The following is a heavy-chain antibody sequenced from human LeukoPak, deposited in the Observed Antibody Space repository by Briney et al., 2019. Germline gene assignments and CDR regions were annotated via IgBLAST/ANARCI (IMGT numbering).Heavy chain of an antibody. Sequence: PGESLKLSCAASGFTVSSNYMSWVRQAPGQGLEWVSVIYSGGSTNYADSVQGRFSISRHDSKNSMYLQMNSLRAEDTAVYYCAGFTYYSGSGSPYWGQGTLVIVSS. D-gene: IGHD3-10*01. CDR1: GFTVSSNY. CDR3: AGFTYYSGSGSPY. J-gene: IGHJ4*02. CDR2: IYSGGST. V-gene: IGHV3-53*04.